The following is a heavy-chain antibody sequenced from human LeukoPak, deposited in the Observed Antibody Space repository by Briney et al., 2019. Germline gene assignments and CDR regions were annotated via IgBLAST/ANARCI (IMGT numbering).Heavy chain of an antibody. V-gene: IGHV3-23*01. CDR3: ATDPATVGVTTRDY. J-gene: IGHJ4*02. CDR2: IRGSGGST. CDR1: GFTFSSYA. Sequence: PGGSLRLSCAASGFTFSSYAMNWVRQAPGKGLEWFSGIRGSGGSTYYADSVKGRFTVSRDNSKNTIFLQMNTLRADDTPVYFCATDPATVGVTTRDYWGQGTPVTVSS. D-gene: IGHD1-26*01.